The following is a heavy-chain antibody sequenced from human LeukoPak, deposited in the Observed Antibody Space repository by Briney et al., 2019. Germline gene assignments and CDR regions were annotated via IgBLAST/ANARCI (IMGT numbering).Heavy chain of an antibody. Sequence: PGGSLRLSCAASGFTFSSYAMSWVRQAPGKGLEWVSYISRSSDTVYYAASVKGRFTISRDNAKNSLYLQMNSLRDEDTAIYYCARDDYYDSSSWGQGTLVTVSS. J-gene: IGHJ5*02. CDR3: ARDDYYDSSS. CDR2: ISRSSDTV. CDR1: GFTFSSYA. D-gene: IGHD3-22*01. V-gene: IGHV3-48*02.